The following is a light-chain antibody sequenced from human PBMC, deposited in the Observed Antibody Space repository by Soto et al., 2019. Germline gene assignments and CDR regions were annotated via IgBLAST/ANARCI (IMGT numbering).Light chain of an antibody. CDR2: WAS. CDR3: QQYYETPHT. Sequence: DIVMTQSPDSLAVSLGERATINCTSSQSVLDSSTNKNYLSWYHQKPGQPPQLLIHWASIRESGVPDRFSGSGSRTDFTLTISSLQAEDVAIYYCQQYYETPHTFGLGTKPEIE. V-gene: IGKV4-1*01. J-gene: IGKJ2*01. CDR1: QSVLDSSTNKNY.